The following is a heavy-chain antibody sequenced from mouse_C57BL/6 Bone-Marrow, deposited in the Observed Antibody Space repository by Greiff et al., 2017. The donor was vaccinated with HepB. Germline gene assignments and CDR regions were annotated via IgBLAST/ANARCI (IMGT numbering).Heavy chain of an antibody. J-gene: IGHJ4*01. CDR3: ARDPPTTVVAPGAMDY. V-gene: IGHV5-4*01. CDR2: ISDGGSYT. Sequence: EVKVVESGGGLVKPGGSLKLSCAASGFTFSSYAMSWVRQTPEKRLEWVATISDGGSYTYYPDNVKGRFTISRDNAKNNLYLQMSHLKSEDTAMYYCARDPPTTVVAPGAMDYWGQGTSVTVSS. D-gene: IGHD1-1*01. CDR1: GFTFSSYA.